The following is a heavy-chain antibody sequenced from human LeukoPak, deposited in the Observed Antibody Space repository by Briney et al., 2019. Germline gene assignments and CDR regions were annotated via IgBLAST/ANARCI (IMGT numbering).Heavy chain of an antibody. J-gene: IGHJ4*02. CDR1: GYTFTSYG. D-gene: IGHD5-24*01. CDR3: ARDREMAIGLLDY. V-gene: IGHV1-18*01. Sequence: GASVKVSCKASGYTFTSYGISWVRQAPGQGLEWMGWISAYNGNTSYAQKFQGRVTMTRDTSTSTVYMELSSLRSEDTAVYYCARDREMAIGLLDYWGQGTLVTVSS. CDR2: ISAYNGNT.